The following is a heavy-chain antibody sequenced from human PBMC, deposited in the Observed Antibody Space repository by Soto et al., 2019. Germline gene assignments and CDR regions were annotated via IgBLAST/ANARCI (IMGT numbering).Heavy chain of an antibody. V-gene: IGHV4-34*01. J-gene: IGHJ4*02. CDR3: ARLDGQWLDFDY. CDR2: INHSGST. D-gene: IGHD6-19*01. CDR1: GGSFSGYY. Sequence: QVQLQQWGAGLLKPSETLSLTCAVYGGSFSGYYWSWIRQPPGKGLEWIGEINHSGSTNYNPSLKSRVTISVDTSKNQFSLKLSSVTAADTAVYYCARLDGQWLDFDYWGQGTLVTVSS.